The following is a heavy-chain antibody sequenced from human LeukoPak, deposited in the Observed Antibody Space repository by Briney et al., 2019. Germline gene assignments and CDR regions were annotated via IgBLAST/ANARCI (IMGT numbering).Heavy chain of an antibody. CDR2: ISGSGGST. CDR3: AKDDYVWGSYRPTSQFDY. J-gene: IGHJ4*02. D-gene: IGHD3-16*02. V-gene: IGHV3-23*01. CDR1: GFTFSSYA. Sequence: GGSLRLSCAASGFTFSSYAMSWVRQAPGKGLEWVSAISGSGGSTYYADSVRGRFTISRDNSKNTLYLQMNSLRAEDTAVYYCAKDDYVWGSYRPTSQFDYWGQGTLVTVSS.